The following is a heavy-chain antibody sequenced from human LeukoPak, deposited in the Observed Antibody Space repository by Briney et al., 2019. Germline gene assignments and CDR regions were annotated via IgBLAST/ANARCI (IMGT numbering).Heavy chain of an antibody. Sequence: ASVKVSCKASGYTFTSYDINWVRLATGQGLEWMGWMNPNSGNTGYAQKFQGRVTMTRNTSISTAYMELSSLRSEDTAVYYCARAVSVPAATTSNYYYYYYRDVWGKGTTVTVSS. D-gene: IGHD2-2*01. CDR2: MNPNSGNT. V-gene: IGHV1-8*01. CDR3: ARAVSVPAATTSNYYYYYYRDV. J-gene: IGHJ6*03. CDR1: GYTFTSYD.